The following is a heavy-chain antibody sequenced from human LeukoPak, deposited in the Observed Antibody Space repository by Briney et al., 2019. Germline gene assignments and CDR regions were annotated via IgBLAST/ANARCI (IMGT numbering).Heavy chain of an antibody. CDR2: IYYSGST. V-gene: IGHV4-39*01. D-gene: IGHD3-22*01. CDR3: ARGGHYYDSSAYGFDY. CDR1: GDSISTSSSY. Sequence: SETLSLTCTVSGDSISTSSSYWGWIRQPPGEGLEWIGGIYYSGSTYYNTSLKSRVTISVDTSKNQFSLKLSSVTAADTAVYYCARGGHYYDSSAYGFDYWGQGTLVTVSS. J-gene: IGHJ4*02.